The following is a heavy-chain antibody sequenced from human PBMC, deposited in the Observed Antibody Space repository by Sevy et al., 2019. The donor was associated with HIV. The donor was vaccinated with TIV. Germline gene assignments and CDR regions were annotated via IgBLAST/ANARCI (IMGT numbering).Heavy chain of an antibody. V-gene: IGHV3-30-3*01. CDR1: GFTFSSSA. D-gene: IGHD6-6*01. J-gene: IGHJ4*02. CDR3: ARDGIAARLGLDY. Sequence: GGSLRLSCAASGFTFSSSAMHWVRQAPGKGLEWVALISYDASNIFYADSVKGRFTISRDNCKNTLYLQMNSLRVEDTAVYYCARDGIAARLGLDYWGQGTLVTVSS. CDR2: ISYDASNI.